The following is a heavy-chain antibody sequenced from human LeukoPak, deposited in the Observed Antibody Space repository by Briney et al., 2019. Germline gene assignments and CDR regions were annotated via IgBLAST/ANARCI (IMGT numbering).Heavy chain of an antibody. CDR1: GFTFSSYW. CDR3: ARDAVGLGWFGELSRRTLSIGFDY. D-gene: IGHD3-10*01. Sequence: GGSLRLSCAASGFTFSSYWMSWVRQAPGKGLEWVANIKQDGSEKYYVDSVKGRFTISRDNAKNSLYLQMNSLRAEDTAVYYCARDAVGLGWFGELSRRTLSIGFDYWGQGTLVTVSS. V-gene: IGHV3-7*01. J-gene: IGHJ4*02. CDR2: IKQDGSEK.